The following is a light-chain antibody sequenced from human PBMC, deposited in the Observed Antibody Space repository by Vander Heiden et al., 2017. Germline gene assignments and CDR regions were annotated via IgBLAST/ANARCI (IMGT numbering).Light chain of an antibody. CDR2: AAS. J-gene: IGKJ2*01. V-gene: IGKV1-9*01. CDR1: QGISSY. CDR3: QEVYSYPYT. Sequence: DIPLTQSPSFLSASVGDRVTITCRASQGISSYLAWYQQNPGKAPKLLIYAASTLESGVPSRFSGSGSGTEFTLTISSLQPEDFATFYCQEVYSYPYTFGQGTKLEIK.